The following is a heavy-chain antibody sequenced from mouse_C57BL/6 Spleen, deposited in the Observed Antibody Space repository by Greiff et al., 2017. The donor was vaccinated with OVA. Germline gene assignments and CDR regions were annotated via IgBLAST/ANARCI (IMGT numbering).Heavy chain of an antibody. CDR1: GYTSTSYW. D-gene: IGHD2-5*01. J-gene: IGHJ3*02. CDR2: IDPSDSYT. V-gene: IGHV1-69*01. CDR3: ARAYYSKGFGD. Sequence: QVQLQQPGAELVMPGASVKLSCKASGYTSTSYWMHWVKQRPGQGLEWIGEIDPSDSYTNYNQKFKGKSTLTVDKSSSTAYMQLSSLTSEDSAVYYCARAYYSKGFGDWGKGTLVTVAA.